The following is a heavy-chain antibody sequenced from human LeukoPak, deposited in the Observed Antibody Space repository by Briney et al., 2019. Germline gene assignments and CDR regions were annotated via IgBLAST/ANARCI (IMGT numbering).Heavy chain of an antibody. D-gene: IGHD2-21*02. CDR2: ISSSSSYI. V-gene: IGHV3-21*01. CDR1: GFTFSSYS. CDR3: AREGGGDCYDCPFDY. J-gene: IGHJ4*02. Sequence: GGSLRLSCAASGFTFSSYSMNWVRQAPGKGLEWVSSISSSSSYIYYTDSVKGRFTLSRDNAKKSLYLQMNSLRAEDTAVYYCAREGGGDCYDCPFDYWGQGTLVTVSS.